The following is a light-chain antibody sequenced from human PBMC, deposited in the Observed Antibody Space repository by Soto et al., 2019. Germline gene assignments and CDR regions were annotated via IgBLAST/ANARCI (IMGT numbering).Light chain of an antibody. CDR1: QNIRSN. Sequence: EIVMTQSPATLSVSPGERATLSCRASQNIRSNLAWYQQIPGQAPRLLIHGASTRATGIPARFSGSGSGTEFTLTISGLQSEDYAVYYCQQYNNWPPNTFGQGTKLEIK. CDR3: QQYNNWPPNT. CDR2: GAS. J-gene: IGKJ2*01. V-gene: IGKV3-15*01.